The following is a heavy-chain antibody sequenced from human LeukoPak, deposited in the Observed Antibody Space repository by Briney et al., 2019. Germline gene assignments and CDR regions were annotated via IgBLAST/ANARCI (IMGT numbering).Heavy chain of an antibody. Sequence: SETLSLTCTVSGGSISSGDYYWSWIRQPPGKGLEWIGYIYYSGSTYYNPSLKSRVTISVDTSKNQFSLKLSSVTAADTAVYYCARGGGSVPNWFDPWGQATLVTVSS. J-gene: IGHJ5*02. V-gene: IGHV4-30-4*01. D-gene: IGHD1-26*01. CDR3: ARGGGSVPNWFDP. CDR2: IYYSGST. CDR1: GGSISSGDYY.